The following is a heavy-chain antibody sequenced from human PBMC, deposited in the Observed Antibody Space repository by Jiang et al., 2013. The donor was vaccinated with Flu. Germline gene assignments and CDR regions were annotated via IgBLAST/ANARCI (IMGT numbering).Heavy chain of an antibody. CDR2: IVVGSDST. Sequence: SGAEVKKPGTSVKVSCKASGSAFSYSAIQWVRQARGQPLEWMGWIVVGSDSTNYAQKFQQRVTITRDMSTSTAYMELNSLRSEDTAVYYCAAEGLIGDLGGFHYWGQGSLVTVSS. J-gene: IGHJ4*02. CDR3: AAEGLIGDLGGFHY. D-gene: IGHD7-27*01. CDR1: GSAFSYSA. V-gene: IGHV1-58*02.